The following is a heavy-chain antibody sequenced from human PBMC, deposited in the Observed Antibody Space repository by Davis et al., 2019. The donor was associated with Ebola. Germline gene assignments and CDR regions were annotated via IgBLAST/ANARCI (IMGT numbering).Heavy chain of an antibody. D-gene: IGHD1-26*01. V-gene: IGHV1-8*01. Sequence: ASVKVSCNASGSTFTSYDINWVRQATGQGLEWMGWMNPNSGNTGYAQKFQGRITMTRNISISTAYMELSSLRSDDTAVYYCARRAGARSGFDSWGQGSLVTVSS. CDR2: MNPNSGNT. J-gene: IGHJ4*02. CDR3: ARRAGARSGFDS. CDR1: GSTFTSYD.